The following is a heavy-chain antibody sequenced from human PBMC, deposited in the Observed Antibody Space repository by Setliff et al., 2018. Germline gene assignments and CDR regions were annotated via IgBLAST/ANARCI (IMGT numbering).Heavy chain of an antibody. Sequence: SETLSLTCAASGGTFSYYYWTWIRQPPGKGLEWIGNIYDSGSSNYNASLKSRLIITRDTSKNQISLKLTSVTAADTAVYYCARMSGFMYMDVWGKGTPVTVSS. J-gene: IGHJ6*03. D-gene: IGHD3-16*01. CDR2: IYDSGSS. CDR1: GGTFSYYY. CDR3: ARMSGFMYMDV. V-gene: IGHV4-59*08.